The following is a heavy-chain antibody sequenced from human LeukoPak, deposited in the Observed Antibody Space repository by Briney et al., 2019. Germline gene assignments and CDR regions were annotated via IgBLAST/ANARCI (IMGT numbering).Heavy chain of an antibody. CDR1: GGSISSNAYY. J-gene: IGHJ4*02. V-gene: IGHV4-39*01. CDR2: IFYSGDT. D-gene: IGHD5-18*01. Sequence: PSETLSLTCTLSGGSISSNAYYWGWIRQPPGKGLEWIGSIFYSGDTFYEPSLKGRVTISADASKNQLSLKMNFETAADTAIYYCGRHGGNSYGFLFFDYWGQGTLVSVSS. CDR3: GRHGGNSYGFLFFDY.